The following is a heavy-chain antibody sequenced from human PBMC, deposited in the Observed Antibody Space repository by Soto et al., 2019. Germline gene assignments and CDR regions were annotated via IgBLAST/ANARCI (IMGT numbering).Heavy chain of an antibody. V-gene: IGHV3-30*03. Sequence: QVQLVESGGGVVQPGRSLRLSCAASGFSFSSYGMHWVRQTPGKGLEWVAVTSADGTDKYYADSVKGRFTISRDNSKNTLYLQMNSLGVEDTAVYDCVRGTAIARQHFDCWGQGTLVTFSS. CDR1: GFSFSSYG. D-gene: IGHD6-6*01. CDR2: TSADGTDK. J-gene: IGHJ4*02. CDR3: VRGTAIARQHFDC.